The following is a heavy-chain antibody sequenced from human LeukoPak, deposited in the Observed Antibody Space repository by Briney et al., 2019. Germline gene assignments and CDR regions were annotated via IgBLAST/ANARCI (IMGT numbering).Heavy chain of an antibody. CDR2: ISWNSGSI. Sequence: GRSLRLSCAASGFTFDDYAMHWVRQAPGKGLEWVSGISWNSGSIGYADSVKGRFTISRDNAKNSLYLQMDSLGPEDMALYYCVKDVSLGFCSGGSCSAHFDYWGQGTLVTVSS. D-gene: IGHD2-15*01. V-gene: IGHV3-9*03. CDR1: GFTFDDYA. CDR3: VKDVSLGFCSGGSCSAHFDY. J-gene: IGHJ4*02.